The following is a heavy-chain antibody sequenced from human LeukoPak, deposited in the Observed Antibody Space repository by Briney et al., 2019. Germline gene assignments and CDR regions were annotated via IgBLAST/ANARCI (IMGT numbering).Heavy chain of an antibody. V-gene: IGHV3-30-3*01. Sequence: GGSLRLSCVASGFTFSSYAMHWVRQAPGKGLEWVAVISYDGSNKYYADSVKGRFTISRDNSKNTLYLQMNSLRAEDTAVYYCARDIVVVPAAGFDPWGQGTLVTVSS. CDR1: GFTFSSYA. J-gene: IGHJ5*02. CDR3: ARDIVVVPAAGFDP. CDR2: ISYDGSNK. D-gene: IGHD2-2*01.